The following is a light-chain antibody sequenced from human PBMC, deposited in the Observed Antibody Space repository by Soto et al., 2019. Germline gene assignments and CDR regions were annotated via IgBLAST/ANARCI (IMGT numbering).Light chain of an antibody. Sequence: DIQMTQSPSTLSASVGDRVTITCRASQSISSWLAWYQQKPGKAPKLLIYDASSLESGVPSRFSGSGSGTEFTLTISSLQPDDFATYCCQQYNSPLKVTFGQGTRLEIK. CDR2: DAS. CDR3: QQYNSPLKVT. J-gene: IGKJ5*01. CDR1: QSISSW. V-gene: IGKV1-5*01.